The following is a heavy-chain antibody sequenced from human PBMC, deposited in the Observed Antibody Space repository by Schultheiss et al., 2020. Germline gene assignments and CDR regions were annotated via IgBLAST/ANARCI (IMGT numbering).Heavy chain of an antibody. CDR1: GGSISSGGYY. Sequence: SETLSLTCTVSGGSISSGGYYWSWIRHPPGKGLEWIGYIYYSGSTNYNPSLKSRVTISVNTSKKEFSLKLSSVTAADTAVYYCARDLLLRWGCMDVWGQGTMVTVSS. J-gene: IGHJ6*02. CDR2: IYYSGST. D-gene: IGHD3-3*01. V-gene: IGHV4-61*08. CDR3: ARDLLLRWGCMDV.